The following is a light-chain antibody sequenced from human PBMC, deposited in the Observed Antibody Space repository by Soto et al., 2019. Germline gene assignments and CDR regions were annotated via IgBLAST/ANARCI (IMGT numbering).Light chain of an antibody. CDR1: SSDVGGYNY. CDR2: EVS. V-gene: IGLV2-14*01. J-gene: IGLJ2*01. CDR3: SSYTGSSTLV. Sequence: QSALTQPASVSGSPGQSITVSCTGTSSDVGGYNYVSWYQQHPGKAPKLMIYEVSYRPSGVSNRFSGSKSGNTASLTISGLQAEDEADYYFSSYTGSSTLVFGGGTKVTVL.